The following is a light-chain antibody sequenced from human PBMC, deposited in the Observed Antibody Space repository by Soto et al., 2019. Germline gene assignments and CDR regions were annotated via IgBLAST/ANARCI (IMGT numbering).Light chain of an antibody. CDR3: QQYNSYSS. CDR2: KAS. J-gene: IGKJ1*01. CDR1: QSITTW. Sequence: DIQMTQSPSTLSASVGERVTITCRASQSITTWLAWYQQKPGKAPKLLIYKASNLESGVPSRFSGSGSGTEFTLTISGLQPDDFATYYCQQYNSYSSFGQGTKVDNK. V-gene: IGKV1-5*03.